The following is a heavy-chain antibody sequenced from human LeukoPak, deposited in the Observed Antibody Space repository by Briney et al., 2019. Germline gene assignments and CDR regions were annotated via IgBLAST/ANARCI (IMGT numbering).Heavy chain of an antibody. Sequence: GGTLRLSCATPGFIFSHHGMNWVRQAPGKGLEWVSGIRADAVTTYYADSVKGRFIISRDNSKNTVYLQMNSLSAEDAAVYYCVKDDGWVQYANGGQGTLVTVSS. V-gene: IGHV3-23*01. CDR1: GFIFSHHG. J-gene: IGHJ4*02. CDR3: VKDDGWVQYAN. D-gene: IGHD5-24*01. CDR2: IRADAVTT.